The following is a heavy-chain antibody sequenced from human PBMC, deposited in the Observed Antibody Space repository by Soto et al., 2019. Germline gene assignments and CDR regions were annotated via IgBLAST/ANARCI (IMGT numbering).Heavy chain of an antibody. CDR2: MQPSTGRT. V-gene: IGHV1-8*01. CDR1: GYSFTSLD. J-gene: IGHJ4*02. CDR3: ARGGSAGVDY. D-gene: IGHD6-19*01. Sequence: QVQLVQSGAEVREPGASVKVSCKASGYSFTSLDINWVRQTAGQGLEWMGWMQPSTGRTGYAQKFQGRVTMTRDTSINTAYMELTTPTADDTACYYCARGGSAGVDYWGQGTLVTVSS.